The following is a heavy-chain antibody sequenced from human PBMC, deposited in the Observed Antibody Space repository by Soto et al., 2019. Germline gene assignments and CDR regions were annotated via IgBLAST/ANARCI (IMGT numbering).Heavy chain of an antibody. Sequence: EVQLVESGGGLVKPGGSLRLSCAASGFTFSTYSMNWVRQAPGKGLEWVSSISSTGTFIYYADSVKGRFTISRDNAKNSLYLQMRSLRAEDTAVYYCARGEMDIVVEPLGMGVWGQGTSVTVSS. J-gene: IGHJ6*02. V-gene: IGHV3-21*01. CDR1: GFTFSTYS. D-gene: IGHD2-2*03. CDR2: ISSTGTFI. CDR3: ARGEMDIVVEPLGMGV.